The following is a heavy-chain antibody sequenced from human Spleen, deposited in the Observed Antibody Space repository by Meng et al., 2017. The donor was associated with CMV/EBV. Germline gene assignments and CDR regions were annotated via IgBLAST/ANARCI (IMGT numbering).Heavy chain of an antibody. D-gene: IGHD6-6*01. CDR3: ARTSGYSSSDRGLDY. J-gene: IGHJ4*02. Sequence: SETLSLTCTVSGGSISSGGYYWSWIRQHPGKGLEWIGYIYYSGSTYYNPSLKSRVTISVDTSKNQFSLKLSSVTAADTAVYYCARTSGYSSSDRGLDYWGQGTLVTVSS. CDR1: GGSISSGGYY. CDR2: IYYSGST. V-gene: IGHV4-31*03.